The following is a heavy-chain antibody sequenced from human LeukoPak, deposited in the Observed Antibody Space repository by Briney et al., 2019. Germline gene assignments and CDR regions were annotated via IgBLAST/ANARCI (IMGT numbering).Heavy chain of an antibody. D-gene: IGHD1-26*01. J-gene: IGHJ4*02. CDR3: ARGEWDLLFDY. Sequence: SETLSLTCTVSGGSISGYYWSWSRQPPGKGLEWVGYIFYSGSTNYNPSLKSRVTISVDTSKNQFSLKLSSVTAADTAVYYCARGEWDLLFDYWGQGTLVTVSS. V-gene: IGHV4-59*01. CDR2: IFYSGST. CDR1: GGSISGYY.